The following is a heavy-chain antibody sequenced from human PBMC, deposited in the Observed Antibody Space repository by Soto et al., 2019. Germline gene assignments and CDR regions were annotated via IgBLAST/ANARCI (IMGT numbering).Heavy chain of an antibody. CDR2: ISGSGTST. V-gene: IGHV3-23*01. J-gene: IGHJ4*01. CDR1: GLTSSRSA. D-gene: IGHD3-9*01. CDR3: ATSFRYFDN. Sequence: GGSLRLSCEASGLTSSRSAMSWVRQAPGKGLEWVSTISGSGTSTYYADSVKGRFIISRDNSKNIVKLQMNSLRVDDTAVYYCATSFRYFDNWGHGTRVTVSS.